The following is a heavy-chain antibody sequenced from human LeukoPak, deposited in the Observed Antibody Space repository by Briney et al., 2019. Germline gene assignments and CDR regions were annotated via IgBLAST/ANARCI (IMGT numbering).Heavy chain of an antibody. V-gene: IGHV4-59*01. Sequence: SETLSLTCTVSGGSISSYYWSWIRQPPGKGLEWIGYIHYSGSTNYNPSLKSRVTISVDTSKNQFSLKLSSVTAADTAVYYCARVRVRGVIPREIDHWGQGTLVTVSS. CDR1: GGSISSYY. J-gene: IGHJ4*02. CDR2: IHYSGST. CDR3: ARVRVRGVIPREIDH. D-gene: IGHD3-10*01.